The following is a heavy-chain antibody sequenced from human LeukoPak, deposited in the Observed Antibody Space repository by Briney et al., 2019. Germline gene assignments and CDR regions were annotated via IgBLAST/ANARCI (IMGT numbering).Heavy chain of an antibody. CDR2: ISYDGSNE. D-gene: IGHD1-26*01. V-gene: IGHV3-30-3*01. CDR3: ALIVAMGATIDY. CDR1: GFTFSSYA. Sequence: GGSLRLSCAASGFTFSSYAMHWVRQAPGKGLEWVAVISYDGSNEYYADSVKGRFTISRDNSKNTLYLQMNSLRAEDTAVYYCALIVAMGATIDYWGQGTLVTVSS. J-gene: IGHJ4*02.